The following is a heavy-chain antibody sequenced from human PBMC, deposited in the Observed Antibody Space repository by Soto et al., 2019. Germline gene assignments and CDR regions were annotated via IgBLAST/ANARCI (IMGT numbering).Heavy chain of an antibody. J-gene: IGHJ4*02. CDR3: ATSVYYYGSGRGLDY. Sequence: GGSLRLSCAASGFTFSSYGMHWVRQAPGKGLEWVAVIWYDGSNKYYADSVKGRFTISRDNSKNTLYLQMNSLRAEDTAVYYCATSVYYYGSGRGLDYWGQGTLVTVSS. CDR1: GFTFSSYG. V-gene: IGHV3-33*01. CDR2: IWYDGSNK. D-gene: IGHD3-10*01.